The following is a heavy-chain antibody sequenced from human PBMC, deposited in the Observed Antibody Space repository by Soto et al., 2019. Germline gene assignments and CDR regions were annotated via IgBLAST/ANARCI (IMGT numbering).Heavy chain of an antibody. CDR1: DFTLSHYV. D-gene: IGHD1-7*01. J-gene: IGHJ3*02. CDR2: ISYSVDKT. CDR3: VRRAINATTKWGAFDI. V-gene: IGHV3-23*01. Sequence: PGGSLRLSCAASDFTLSHYVMNWVRQAPGKGLEWVATISYSVDKTHYADSVRGRFTISRDNSKNTLSLQMNSLRAEDAAVYYCVRRAINATTKWGAFDICGQGTMVTVS.